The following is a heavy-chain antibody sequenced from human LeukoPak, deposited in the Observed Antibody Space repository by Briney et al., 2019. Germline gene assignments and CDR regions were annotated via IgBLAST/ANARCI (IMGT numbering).Heavy chain of an antibody. Sequence: ASVKVSCKASGYTFTVYHIHWVRQAPGQGIEWMGWINPNSGGTDLAQKFQGRVTMTSDTSISTAYMELTRLRSDDTAVYYCARAHPERRAFAIWGQGTMVTVSS. CDR1: GYTFTVYH. V-gene: IGHV1-2*02. J-gene: IGHJ3*02. CDR2: INPNSGGT. D-gene: IGHD1-1*01. CDR3: ARAHPERRAFAI.